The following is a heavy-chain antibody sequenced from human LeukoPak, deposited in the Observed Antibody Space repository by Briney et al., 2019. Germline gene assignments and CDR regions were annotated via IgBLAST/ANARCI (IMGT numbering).Heavy chain of an antibody. CDR3: AALSDSSGYSNHY. D-gene: IGHD3-22*01. Sequence: PSETLSLTCAVYGGSFSGYYWSWIRQPAGKGLEWIGRIYTSGSTNYNPSLKSRVTISVDTSKNQFSLKLSSVTAADTAVYYCAALSDSSGYSNHYWGQGTLVTVSS. V-gene: IGHV4-59*10. CDR2: IYTSGST. J-gene: IGHJ4*02. CDR1: GGSFSGYY.